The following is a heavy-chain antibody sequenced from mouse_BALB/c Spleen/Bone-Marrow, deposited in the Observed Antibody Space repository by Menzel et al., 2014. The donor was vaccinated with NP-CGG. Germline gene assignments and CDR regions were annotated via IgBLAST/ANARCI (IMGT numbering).Heavy chain of an antibody. J-gene: IGHJ1*01. CDR1: GFTFTDYY. Sequence: EVMLVESGGGSVQPGGSLRLSCATSGFTFTDYYMSWVRQPPGKALEWLGFIRNEAKGYTTEYSASVKGRFTISRDNSQRILYLQMNALRAEDSATYYCSRDENVGIYWYFDVWGAGTTVIVSS. CDR3: SRDENVGIYWYFDV. CDR2: IRNEAKGYTT. V-gene: IGHV7-3*02.